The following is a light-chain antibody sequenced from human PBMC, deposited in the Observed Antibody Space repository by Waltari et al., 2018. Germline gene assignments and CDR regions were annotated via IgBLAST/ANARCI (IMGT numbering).Light chain of an antibody. CDR3: QQYNNWPPL. V-gene: IGKV3-15*01. CDR2: GAS. J-gene: IGKJ4*01. CDR1: QSVSSN. Sequence: EIVITQSPATLSVSPGDSATLSCRASQSVSSNLAWYQQKPGQAPRLRIYGASTRATSIPARFSGSGSGTEFTLTISRLQSEDFAVYYCQQYNNWPPLFGGGTKVEIK.